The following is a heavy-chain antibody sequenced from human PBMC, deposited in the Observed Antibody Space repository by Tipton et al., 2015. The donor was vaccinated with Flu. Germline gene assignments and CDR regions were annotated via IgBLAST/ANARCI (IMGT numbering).Heavy chain of an antibody. CDR3: ARDAQERCSSSSSCSEFDY. CDR1: GCSINSTTYY. V-gene: IGHV4-61*02. D-gene: IGHD2-2*01. J-gene: IGHJ4*02. Sequence: TLSLTCTVSGCSINSTTYYWSWIRQPAGKGLEWIGRIYTSGSTSYNPSLKSRVTMSVDTSKNQFSLKLSSVTAADTAVYYCARDAQERCSSSSSCSEFDYWGQGTLVTVFS. CDR2: IYTSGST.